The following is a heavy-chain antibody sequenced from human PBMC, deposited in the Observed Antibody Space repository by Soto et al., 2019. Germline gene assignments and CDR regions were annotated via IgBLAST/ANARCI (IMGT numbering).Heavy chain of an antibody. CDR1: GGSISSSY. D-gene: IGHD3-22*01. CDR2: MYKTGST. Sequence: PAETLSLTCTVSGGSISSSYWSWIRQPPGKGLEWIGYMYKTGSTVYNPSLKSRVTISVDTSKNQFYLKVNSVTAADTAVYYCARMVDYCDPYYYGMDVWGQGTTVTVSS. J-gene: IGHJ6*02. V-gene: IGHV4-59*01. CDR3: ARMVDYCDPYYYGMDV.